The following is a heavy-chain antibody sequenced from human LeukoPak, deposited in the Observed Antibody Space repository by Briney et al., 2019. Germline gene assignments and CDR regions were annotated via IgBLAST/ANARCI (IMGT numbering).Heavy chain of an antibody. Sequence: GGSLRLSCAASGFIVSSNHMTWVRQAPGKGLEWVSVIYNDGTTYYADSVKGRFTISRDNSKNTLYVQMNSLRAEDTAVYYCARDSSGGGIDYWGQGTLVTVSS. V-gene: IGHV3-53*01. J-gene: IGHJ4*02. CDR3: ARDSSGGGIDY. CDR1: GFIVSSNH. CDR2: IYNDGTT. D-gene: IGHD6-19*01.